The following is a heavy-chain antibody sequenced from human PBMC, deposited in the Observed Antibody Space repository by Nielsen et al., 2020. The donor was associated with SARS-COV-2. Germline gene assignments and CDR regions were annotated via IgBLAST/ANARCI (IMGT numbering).Heavy chain of an antibody. J-gene: IGHJ4*02. CDR3: AKEGFVH. CDR1: GFSFSNNA. V-gene: IGHV3-23*01. Sequence: GESLKISCAASGFSFSNNAMNWVRQAPGKGLEWISGITASGDNTFHADSVKGRFTISRDNSKNTLLLHLNSLRADDTAIYFCAKEGFVHWGQGTLVTVSS. CDR2: ITASGDNT. D-gene: IGHD3-16*02.